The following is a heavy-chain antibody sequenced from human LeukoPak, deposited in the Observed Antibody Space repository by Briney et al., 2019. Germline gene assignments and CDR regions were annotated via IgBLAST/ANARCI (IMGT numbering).Heavy chain of an antibody. CDR3: AKDLFGCVY. V-gene: IGHV3-23*01. CDR1: GFTFSSHA. Sequence: GGSLRLSCVGSGFTFSSHAMTWVRQAPGKGLEWVSGISGSGGSTYYADSVKGRFTISRDNSKNTLYLQMNSLRAEDTAVYYCAKDLFGCVYWGQGTLVTVSS. J-gene: IGHJ4*02. CDR2: ISGSGGST. D-gene: IGHD3-3*01.